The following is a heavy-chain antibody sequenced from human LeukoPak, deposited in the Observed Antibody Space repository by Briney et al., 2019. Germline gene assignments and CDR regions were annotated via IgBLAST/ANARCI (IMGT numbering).Heavy chain of an antibody. CDR3: ARSNWEKTGGGFDV. D-gene: IGHD1-1*01. J-gene: IGHJ3*01. V-gene: IGHV1-18*01. CDR1: GYTFISYG. CDR2: ISPYNGDT. Sequence: ASVRVSCKASGYTFISYGISWVRQAPGQGLEWMGWISPYNGDTKYAHEVQGRATVTTDTPTSTAYMELRSLRSDDTALYFCARSNWEKTGGGFDVWGQGTMVTVSS.